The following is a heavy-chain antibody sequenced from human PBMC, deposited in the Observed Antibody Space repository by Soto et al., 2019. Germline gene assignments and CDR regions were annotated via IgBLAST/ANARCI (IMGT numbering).Heavy chain of an antibody. CDR1: GYTFTSYW. D-gene: IGHD1-26*01. Sequence: GESLKISCKGSGYTFTSYWIGWVRQTPGKGLEWMGLIYPSDSDTRYSPSFQGQVTISADKSASTAYLQWSSLKASDTALYYCATRANSHAYFHFWGEGTLVTVSS. CDR2: IYPSDSDT. V-gene: IGHV5-51*01. CDR3: ATRANSHAYFHF. J-gene: IGHJ4*02.